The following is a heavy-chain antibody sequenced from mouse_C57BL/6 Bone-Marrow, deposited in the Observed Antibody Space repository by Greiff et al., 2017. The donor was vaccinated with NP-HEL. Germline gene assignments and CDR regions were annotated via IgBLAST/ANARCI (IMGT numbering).Heavy chain of an antibody. J-gene: IGHJ2*01. CDR3: ARKEGRKSYFDY. V-gene: IGHV1-81*01. CDR2: IYPRSGNT. CDR1: GYTFTSYG. Sequence: QVQLQQSGAELARPGASVKLSCKASGYTFTSYGISWVKQRTGQGLEWIGEIYPRSGNTYYNEKFKGKATLTADKSSSTAYMELRSLTSEDSAVYFCARKEGRKSYFDYWGQGTTLTVSS.